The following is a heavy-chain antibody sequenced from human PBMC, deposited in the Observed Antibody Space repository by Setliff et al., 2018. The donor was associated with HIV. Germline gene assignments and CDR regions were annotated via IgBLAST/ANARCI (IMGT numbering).Heavy chain of an antibody. V-gene: IGHV7-4-1*02. J-gene: IGHJ2*01. D-gene: IGHD3-3*01. CDR1: GYTFTTYA. Sequence: ASVKVSCKASGYTFTTYAMSWVRQAPGQGPEWMGWINTNTGNPTYAQGFTGRFVFSLDTSVSTAYLQISSLKAEDTAVYFCARGGTHYDFWSGYRLGYFDLWGRGTLVTVSS. CDR3: ARGGTHYDFWSGYRLGYFDL. CDR2: INTNTGNP.